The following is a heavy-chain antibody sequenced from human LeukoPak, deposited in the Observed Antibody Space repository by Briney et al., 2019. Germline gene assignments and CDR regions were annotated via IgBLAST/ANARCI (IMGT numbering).Heavy chain of an antibody. D-gene: IGHD3-16*02. J-gene: IGHJ3*02. CDR3: ARAIYDYVWGSYRSHAFDI. CDR2: IYYSGST. CDR1: GGSVSSHY. V-gene: IGHV4-59*02. Sequence: PSETLSLTCTVSGGSVSSHYWSWIRQSPGKGLEWIGYIYYSGSTNYNPSLRSRVTISVDTSNNQFSLKLRSVTAADTAVYYCARAIYDYVWGSYRSHAFDIWGQGTMVTVSS.